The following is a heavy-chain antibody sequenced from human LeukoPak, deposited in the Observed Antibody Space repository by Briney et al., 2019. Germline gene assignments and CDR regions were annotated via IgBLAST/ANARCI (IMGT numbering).Heavy chain of an antibody. Sequence: GESLRLSCAASGLTVSSNYMSWVRQAPGKGLEWVSVIYSGGSTYYADSVKGRFTISRDNSKNTLYLQMNSLRAEDTAVYYCASGWLVNAFDIWGQGTMVTVSS. D-gene: IGHD6-19*01. CDR3: ASGWLVNAFDI. J-gene: IGHJ3*02. CDR1: GLTVSSNY. V-gene: IGHV3-66*02. CDR2: IYSGGST.